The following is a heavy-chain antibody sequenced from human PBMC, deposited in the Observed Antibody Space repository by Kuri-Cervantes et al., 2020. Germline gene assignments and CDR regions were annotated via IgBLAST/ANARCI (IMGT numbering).Heavy chain of an antibody. CDR2: IYYSGST. D-gene: IGHD3-22*01. V-gene: IGHV4-30-4*01. J-gene: IGHJ4*02. Sequence: LRLSCTVSGGSISSGDYYWSWLRQPPGKGLEWIGYIYYSGSTYYNPSLKSRVTISVDTSKNQFSLKLSSVTAADTAVYYCARAGYYYDSSGYYYFDYWGQGTLVTVSS. CDR3: ARAGYYYDSSGYYYFDY. CDR1: GGSISSGDYY.